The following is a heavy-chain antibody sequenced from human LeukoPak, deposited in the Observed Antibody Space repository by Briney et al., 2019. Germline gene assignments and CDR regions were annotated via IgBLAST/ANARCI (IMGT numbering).Heavy chain of an antibody. V-gene: IGHV3-21*01. Sequence: GGSLRLSCAASGFTFSSYSMSWVRQAPGKGLEWVSSISSSSSYVYYADSVKGRFTISRDNAKNSLYLQMNSLRAEDTAVYYCARDRGISGWPFDYWGQGTLVTVSS. CDR1: GFTFSSYS. CDR3: ARDRGISGWPFDY. D-gene: IGHD6-19*01. J-gene: IGHJ4*02. CDR2: ISSSSSYV.